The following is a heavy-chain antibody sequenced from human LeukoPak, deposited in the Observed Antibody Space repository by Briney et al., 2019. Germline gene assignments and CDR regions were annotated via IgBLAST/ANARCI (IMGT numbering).Heavy chain of an antibody. D-gene: IGHD3-10*01. CDR3: AKESPYASGRTYYFDY. CDR2: INSNGGTT. Sequence: GGSLRLSCAASGFSFSTYAMSWVRLAPGRGQEWVSAINSNGGTTYYADPVKGRFTISRDNSKNTVDLQMNSLRAEDTAVYYCAKESPYASGRTYYFDYWGQGTLVTVSS. J-gene: IGHJ4*02. CDR1: GFSFSTYA. V-gene: IGHV3-23*01.